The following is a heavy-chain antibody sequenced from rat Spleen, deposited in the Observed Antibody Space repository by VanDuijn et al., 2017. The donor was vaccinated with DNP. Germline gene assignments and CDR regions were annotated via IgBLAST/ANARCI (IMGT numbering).Heavy chain of an antibody. V-gene: IGHV5-31*01. J-gene: IGHJ4*01. CDR3: ALLQWSGYSTLGA. CDR2: ITGSGGGT. CDR1: GFTFNDYW. D-gene: IGHD1-1*01. Sequence: EVQLVESGGDLVQPGRSLKLSCVAFGFTFNDYWMAWIRQVPGKGLEWLGAITGSGGGTYYSGSVKGRITVSRDNAKSTLYLQMDSLRSEDTATYYCALLQWSGYSTLGAWGQGTSVTVSS.